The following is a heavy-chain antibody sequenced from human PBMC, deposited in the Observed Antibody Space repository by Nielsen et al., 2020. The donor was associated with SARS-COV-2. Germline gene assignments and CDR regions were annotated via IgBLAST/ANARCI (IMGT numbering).Heavy chain of an antibody. Sequence: GGSLRLSCAASGFTFSNFAMHWVRQAPGKGLEWVAIISYDGTTRYNEHSAKGRFTISRDNSKNTLYLQMNSLRGEDTAVYYCAKDLADSWSDDYSAYYNMDVWGKGTTVTVSS. J-gene: IGHJ6*03. CDR2: ISYDGTTR. V-gene: IGHV3-30*04. CDR1: GFTFSNFA. D-gene: IGHD3-3*01. CDR3: AKDLADSWSDDYSAYYNMDV.